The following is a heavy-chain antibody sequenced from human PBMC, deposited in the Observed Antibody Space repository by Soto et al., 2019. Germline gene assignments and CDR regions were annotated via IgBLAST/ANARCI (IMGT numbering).Heavy chain of an antibody. Sequence: QVQLQESGPGLVKPSETLSLTCTVSGGSISRYYWSWIRQPTGKGLEWIGYIYYSGSTNYNPSLKSRVTISVDTSKNQSSLKLSSVHAADTAGYYCARGSSRFDPWGQGTLVTVSS. V-gene: IGHV4-59*01. J-gene: IGHJ5*02. CDR3: ARGSSRFDP. CDR1: GGSISRYY. D-gene: IGHD2-15*01. CDR2: IYYSGST.